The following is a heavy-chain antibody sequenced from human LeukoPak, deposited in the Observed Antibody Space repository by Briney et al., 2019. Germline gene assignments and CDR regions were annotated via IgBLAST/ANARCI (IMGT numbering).Heavy chain of an antibody. CDR1: GFTFGSYG. CDR2: ISYDGSNK. J-gene: IGHJ4*02. D-gene: IGHD3-16*01. Sequence: GGSLRLSCAASGFTFGSYGMHWVRQAPGKGLEWVAVISYDGSNKYYADSVKGRFTISRDNSKNTLHLYMNSLRVDDTAVYYCANLHGYGYWGQGTLVTVSS. CDR3: ANLHGYGY. V-gene: IGHV3-30*12.